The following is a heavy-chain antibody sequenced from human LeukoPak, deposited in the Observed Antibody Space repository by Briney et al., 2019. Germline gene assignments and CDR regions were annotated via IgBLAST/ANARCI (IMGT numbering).Heavy chain of an antibody. Sequence: GWSLRLSCAASGFTFSSYSMSWVRQAPGKGLEWVSAISGRGGRTYYADSVKGRFTISRDNSKNTLYLQMNSLRAEDTAVYYCAKEVRFYGMDVWGQGTTVTVSS. CDR2: ISGRGGRT. J-gene: IGHJ6*02. D-gene: IGHD3-3*01. V-gene: IGHV3-23*01. CDR3: AKEVRFYGMDV. CDR1: GFTFSSYS.